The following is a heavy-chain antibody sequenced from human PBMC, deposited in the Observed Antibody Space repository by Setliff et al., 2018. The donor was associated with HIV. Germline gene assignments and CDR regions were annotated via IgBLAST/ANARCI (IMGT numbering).Heavy chain of an antibody. D-gene: IGHD7-27*01. CDR3: ARPALGIGGGSMFDS. CDR2: VHFGGST. V-gene: IGHV4-39*01. J-gene: IGHJ4*02. Sequence: PSETLSLTCSVSSASINKNYYWGWIRQPPGKGLEWIGNVHFGGSTYYNPSLKSRVTIHVATSKEQFFLSLSSVTAADTAVYYCARPALGIGGGSMFDSWGQGTLVTSPQ. CDR1: SASINKNYY.